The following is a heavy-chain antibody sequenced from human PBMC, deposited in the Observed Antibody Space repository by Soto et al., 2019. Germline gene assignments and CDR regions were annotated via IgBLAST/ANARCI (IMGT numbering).Heavy chain of an antibody. CDR2: TSYDGSNK. J-gene: IGHJ6*02. Sequence: QVQLVESGGGVVQPGRSLRLSCAASGFTFSSYGMHWVRQAPGKGLEWVAVTSYDGSNKYYADSVKGRFTISRDNSKNTLYLQMNSLRAEDTAVYYCAKVRWNCISTSCYWDYYYYGMDVWGQGTTVTVSS. CDR3: AKVRWNCISTSCYWDYYYYGMDV. CDR1: GFTFSSYG. V-gene: IGHV3-30*18. D-gene: IGHD2-2*01.